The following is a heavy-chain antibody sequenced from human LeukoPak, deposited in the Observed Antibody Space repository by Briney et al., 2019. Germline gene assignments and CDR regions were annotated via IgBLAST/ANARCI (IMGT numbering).Heavy chain of an antibody. V-gene: IGHV3-30*18. Sequence: GGSLRLSCAASGFTFSSYGMHWVRQAPGKGLEWVAVISYDGSNKYYADSVKGRFTISRDNSKNTLYLQMNSLRAEDTAVYYCAKSDDSYGMDVWGQGTTVTVSS. D-gene: IGHD3-3*01. CDR1: GFTFSSYG. CDR3: AKSDDSYGMDV. CDR2: ISYDGSNK. J-gene: IGHJ6*02.